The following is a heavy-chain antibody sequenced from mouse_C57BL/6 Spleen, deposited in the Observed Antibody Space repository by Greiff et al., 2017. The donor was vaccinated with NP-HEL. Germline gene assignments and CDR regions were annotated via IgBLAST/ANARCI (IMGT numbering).Heavy chain of an antibody. CDR2: IRSKSNNYAT. CDR3: VSLLLRLAY. J-gene: IGHJ3*01. Sequence: EVKLVESGGGLVQPKGSLKLSCAASGFSFNTYAMNWVRQAPGKGLEWVARIRSKSNNYATYYADSVKDRFTISRDDSESMLYLQMNNLKTEDTAMYYCVSLLLRLAYWGQGTLVTVSA. D-gene: IGHD1-1*01. CDR1: GFSFNTYA. V-gene: IGHV10-1*01.